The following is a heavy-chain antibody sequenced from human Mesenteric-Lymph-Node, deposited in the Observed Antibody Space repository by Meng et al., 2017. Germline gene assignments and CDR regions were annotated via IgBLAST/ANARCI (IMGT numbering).Heavy chain of an antibody. D-gene: IGHD6-19*01. Sequence: GRRQEWGPGLVKHSGTLSLTCAVSGGSISSRNWWSWVRQPPGKGLEWNGEIYHSGSTNYNPSLKSRVTISVDKSKNQFSLKLSSVTAADTAVYYCASFPPPGKQWLVTDYWGQGTLVTVSS. J-gene: IGHJ4*02. CDR3: ASFPPPGKQWLVTDY. V-gene: IGHV4-4*02. CDR2: IYHSGST. CDR1: GGSISSRNW.